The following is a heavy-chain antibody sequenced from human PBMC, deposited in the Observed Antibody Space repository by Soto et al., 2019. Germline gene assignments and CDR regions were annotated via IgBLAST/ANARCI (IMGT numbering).Heavy chain of an antibody. J-gene: IGHJ6*03. D-gene: IGHD6-13*01. CDR1: GFTFSSYS. CDR3: ARPSSSWYFGYMDV. CDR2: ISSSSSTI. V-gene: IGHV3-48*01. Sequence: GGSLRLSCAASGFTFSSYSMTWVRQAPGKGLEWVSYISSSSSTIYYADSVKGRFTISRDNAKNSLYLQMNSLGAEDTAVYYCARPSSSWYFGYMDVWGKGTTVTVSS.